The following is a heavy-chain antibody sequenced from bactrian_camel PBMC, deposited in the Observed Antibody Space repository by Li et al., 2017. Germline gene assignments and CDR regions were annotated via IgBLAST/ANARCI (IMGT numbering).Heavy chain of an antibody. J-gene: IGHJ6*01. CDR2: VSPGGVSS. CDR3: AARGPYCYTKLSVRDFTY. D-gene: IGHD2*01. Sequence: DVQLVESGGGSVQAGGSLRLSCEISGYTTTLRRSVGWFRQAPGKEREGVAAVSPGGVSSVYADSVKGRFTIPKDNTKSTLYLQMNSLKPEDTAMYYCAARGPYCYTKLSVRDFTYWGQGTQVTVS. V-gene: IGHV3S59*01. CDR1: GYTTTLRRS.